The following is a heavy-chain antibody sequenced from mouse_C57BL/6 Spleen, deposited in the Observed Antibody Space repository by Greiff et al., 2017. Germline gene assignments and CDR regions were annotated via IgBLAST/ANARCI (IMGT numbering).Heavy chain of an antibody. V-gene: IGHV5-15*01. CDR2: ISNLAYSI. CDR1: GFTFSDSG. D-gene: IGHD2-3*01. J-gene: IGHJ3*01. CDR3: GRKDDGSWFAY. Sequence: EVHLVESGGGLVQPGGSLKLSCAASGFTFSDSGMAWVRQAPRKGPEWVAFISNLAYSIYYADTVTGRFTISREDAKNTLYLEMSSLRSEETAMYYCGRKDDGSWFAYWGQGTLVTVSA.